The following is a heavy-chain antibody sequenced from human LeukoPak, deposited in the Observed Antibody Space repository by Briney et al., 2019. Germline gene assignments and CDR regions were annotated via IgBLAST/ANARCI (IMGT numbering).Heavy chain of an antibody. CDR3: AILGYSSSVFDC. CDR2: ISKDGTNK. J-gene: IGHJ4*02. CDR1: GFTFSNYA. V-gene: IGHV3-30-3*01. Sequence: PGGSLRLSCAASGFTFSNYAIHWVSQAPGKGLEWAALISKDGTNKYYPDSVKGRFTISRDNSKNTLYLQMNSLRAEDTAVYYCAILGYSSSVFDCWGQGTLVTVSS. D-gene: IGHD6-13*01.